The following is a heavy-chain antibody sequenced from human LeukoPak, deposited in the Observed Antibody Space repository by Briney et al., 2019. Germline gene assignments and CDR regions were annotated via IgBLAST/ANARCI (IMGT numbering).Heavy chain of an antibody. CDR3: ARPRRWLQFLDY. CDR2: ISAYNGNT. CDR1: GYTFTSYG. J-gene: IGHJ4*02. Sequence: ASVKVSCKSSGYTFTSYGISWVRQAPGQGLEWMGWISAYNGNTNYAQKLQGRVTMTTDTSISTAYMELSRLRSDDTAVYYCARPRRWLQFLDYWGQGTLVTVSS. V-gene: IGHV1-18*01. D-gene: IGHD5-24*01.